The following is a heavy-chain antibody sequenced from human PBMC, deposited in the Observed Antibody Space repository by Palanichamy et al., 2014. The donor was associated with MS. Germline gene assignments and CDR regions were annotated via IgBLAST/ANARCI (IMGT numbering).Heavy chain of an antibody. D-gene: IGHD1/OR15-1a*01. Sequence: EVQLVESGGGLVQPGGSLRLSCAASGFTFSSYDMHWVRQATGKGLEWVSVIGTAGDTYYPGSVKGRFTISRENAKNSSYLQMNSLRAGDTAVYYCARAAHNWNNADYYYYMDVWGKGTTVTVSS. V-gene: IGHV3-13*01. CDR1: GFTFSSYD. J-gene: IGHJ6*03. CDR2: IGTAGDT. CDR3: ARAAHNWNNADYYYYMDV.